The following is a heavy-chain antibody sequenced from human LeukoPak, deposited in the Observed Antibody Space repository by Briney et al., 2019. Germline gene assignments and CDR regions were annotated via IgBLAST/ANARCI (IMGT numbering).Heavy chain of an antibody. CDR1: GGSISSYY. CDR3: ARQPYQLLSGWFDP. V-gene: IGHV4-59*08. CDR2: IYYSGST. D-gene: IGHD2-2*01. Sequence: SETLSLTCTVSGGSISSYYRSWIRQPPGKGLEWIGYIYYSGSTNYNPSLKSRVTISVDTSKNQFSLKLSSVTAADTAVYYCARQPYQLLSGWFDPWGQGTLVTVSS. J-gene: IGHJ5*02.